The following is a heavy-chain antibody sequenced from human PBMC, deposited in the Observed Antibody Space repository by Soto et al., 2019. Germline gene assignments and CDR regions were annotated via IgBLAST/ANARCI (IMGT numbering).Heavy chain of an antibody. CDR2: ISTTSTYI. CDR1: GFTFSGDS. V-gene: IGHV3-21*01. Sequence: XVSLSLSCAASGFTFSGDSVNWVRQAPGKGLEWVSSISTTSTYIYYADSVKGRFAISRDNANNSLHLQMNSLRAEDTDVYYCTRDYVMDVWGQGTTVTV. CDR3: TRDYVMDV. J-gene: IGHJ6*02.